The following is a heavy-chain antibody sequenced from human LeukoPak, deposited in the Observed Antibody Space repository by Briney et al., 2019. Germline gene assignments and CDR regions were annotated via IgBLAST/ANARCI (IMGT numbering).Heavy chain of an antibody. CDR1: GFTFSSYS. CDR3: AHMSSGSYYFDY. Sequence: GGSLRLSCAASGFTFSSYSMNWVRQAPGKGLEWASAISGSGGSMYYADSVKGRFTISRDNSKNTLYLQMNSLRAEDTAVYYCAHMSSGSYYFDYWGQGTLVTVSS. CDR2: ISGSGGSM. V-gene: IGHV3-23*01. J-gene: IGHJ4*02. D-gene: IGHD1-26*01.